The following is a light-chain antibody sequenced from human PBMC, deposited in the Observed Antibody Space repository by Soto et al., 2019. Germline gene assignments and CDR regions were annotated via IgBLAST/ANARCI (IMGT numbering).Light chain of an antibody. CDR3: TSFTSSSIHV. V-gene: IGLV2-14*03. Sequence: QSVLTQPASVSASPGQSITISLSGTSGYVCSYNFVSWYQHHPGKGPKLMIYNVSNLPSGVSNRFSGSKSGNTASLTISGLQAEDEADYYCTSFTSSSIHVVRTGTKVTVL. CDR2: NVS. CDR1: SGYVCSYNF. J-gene: IGLJ1*01.